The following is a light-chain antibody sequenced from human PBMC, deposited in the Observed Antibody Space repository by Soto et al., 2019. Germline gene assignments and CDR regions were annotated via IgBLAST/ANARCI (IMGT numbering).Light chain of an antibody. CDR3: CSYAGSSTFVV. CDR1: SSDVGSYNL. J-gene: IGLJ2*01. CDR2: EGS. V-gene: IGLV2-23*03. Sequence: SALTQPASVSGSPGQSITISCTGTSSDVGSYNLVSWYQQHPGKAPKLMIYEGSKRPSWVSNRFSGSKSGNTASLTISGLQAEDEADYYCCSYAGSSTFVVFGGGTKVTVL.